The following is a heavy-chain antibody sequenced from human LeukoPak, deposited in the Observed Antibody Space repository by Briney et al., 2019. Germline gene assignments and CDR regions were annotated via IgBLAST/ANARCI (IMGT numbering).Heavy chain of an antibody. CDR2: IYYNGNT. V-gene: IGHV4-59*01. CDR1: DGSINSYY. Sequence: SETLSLTCSVSDGSINSYYWNWIRRPPGKGLEWIGYIYYNGNTNYSPSLKSRVTMSVDTSKNLFSLKVSSVTAADTAVYYCARAAYSGSYHSDYWGQGTLVTVSS. CDR3: ARAAYSGSYHSDY. D-gene: IGHD1-26*01. J-gene: IGHJ4*02.